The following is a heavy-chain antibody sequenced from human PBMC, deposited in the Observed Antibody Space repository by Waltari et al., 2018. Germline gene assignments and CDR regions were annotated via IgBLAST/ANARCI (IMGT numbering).Heavy chain of an antibody. J-gene: IGHJ5*02. CDR2: SIPFLGKA. CDR1: GGTFSSYA. CDR3: ARDSGSYYVHWFDP. Sequence: QVQLVQSGAEVKKPGYSVKVSCKASGGTFSSYAIGWVRQAPGQGLEWMGGSIPFLGKANNSHKFQGRVTTTADKSTSTAYMELSSLRSEDTAVYYCARDSGSYYVHWFDPWGQGTLVTVSS. V-gene: IGHV1-69*10. D-gene: IGHD1-26*01.